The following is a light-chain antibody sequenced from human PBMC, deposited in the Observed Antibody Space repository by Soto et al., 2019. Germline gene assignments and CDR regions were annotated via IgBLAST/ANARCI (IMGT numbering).Light chain of an antibody. Sequence: DIQMTQSPSTLSASVGDRVTITCRASQSISSWLAWYQQKPGKAPKLLIYDASSLESGVPSRVSGSGSGTEFTLNISSLQPDDFATYYCQHYNSYSPTWTFGQGTKVEIK. CDR2: DAS. CDR3: QHYNSYSPTWT. V-gene: IGKV1-5*01. J-gene: IGKJ1*01. CDR1: QSISSW.